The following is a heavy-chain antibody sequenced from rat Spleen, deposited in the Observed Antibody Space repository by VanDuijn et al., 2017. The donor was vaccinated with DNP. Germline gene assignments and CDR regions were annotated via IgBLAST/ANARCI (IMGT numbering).Heavy chain of an antibody. CDR2: ISYFGDNT. Sequence: EVQLVESGGGLVQPGRSLKLSCAASGFTFSDYYMAWVRQAPTEGLECVAYISYFGDNTYSGDSVKGRFTISRDNAKSTLFLQMNSLRSEDTATYYCARDPTYRGYNYAFDYWGQGVLVSVSS. D-gene: IGHD1-9*01. V-gene: IGHV5-22*01. J-gene: IGHJ2*01. CDR3: ARDPTYRGYNYAFDY. CDR1: GFTFSDYY.